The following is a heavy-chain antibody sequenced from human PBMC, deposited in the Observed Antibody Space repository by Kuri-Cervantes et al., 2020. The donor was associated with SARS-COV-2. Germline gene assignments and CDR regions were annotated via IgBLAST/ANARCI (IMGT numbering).Heavy chain of an antibody. J-gene: IGHJ3*02. D-gene: IGHD3-3*01. V-gene: IGHV4-34*01. CDR3: AIYSREWLQINPDAFDI. CDR2: INHSGGT. Sequence: GSLRLSCAVYGGSFSGYYWSWIRQPPGKGLEWIGEINHSGGTNYNPSLKSRVTISVDTSKNQFSLKLSSVTAADTAVYYCAIYSREWLQINPDAFDIWGQGTMVTVSS. CDR1: GGSFSGYY.